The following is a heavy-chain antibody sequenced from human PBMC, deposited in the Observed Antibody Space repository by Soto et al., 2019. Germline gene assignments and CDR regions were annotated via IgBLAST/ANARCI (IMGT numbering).Heavy chain of an antibody. D-gene: IGHD3-3*02. CDR3: ARHLWLTPFLNGMDV. CDR1: GYSFTIYC. J-gene: IGHJ6*02. Sequence: GESLKISCKGSGYSFTIYCISWVLQMPWKGLEWMGRIDPSDSYTNYSPSFQGHVTISADKSISTAYLQWSSLKASDTAMYYCARHLWLTPFLNGMDVWGQGTTVTVSS. CDR2: IDPSDSYT. V-gene: IGHV5-10-1*01.